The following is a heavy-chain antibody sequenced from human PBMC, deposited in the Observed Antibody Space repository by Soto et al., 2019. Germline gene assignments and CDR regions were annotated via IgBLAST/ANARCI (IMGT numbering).Heavy chain of an antibody. V-gene: IGHV1-46*01. CDR1: GYTFSSYY. Sequence: GASVKVSCKASGYTFSSYYIHWVRQAPGQGLEWMGVINPGGGSTNYAQKFKGRLTVTRDTTTSTVYLELSSLTSEDTAVYYCARPTVVGSTVRFFFDYWGQGTLVTVSS. CDR3: ARPTVVGSTVRFFFDY. D-gene: IGHD1-26*01. CDR2: INPGGGST. J-gene: IGHJ4*01.